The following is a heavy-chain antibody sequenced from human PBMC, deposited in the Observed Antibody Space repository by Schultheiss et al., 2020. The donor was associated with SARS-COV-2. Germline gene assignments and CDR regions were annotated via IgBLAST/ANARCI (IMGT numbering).Heavy chain of an antibody. Sequence: GESLKISCAASGFTFSSYAMHWVRQAPGKGLEWVAVISYDGSNKYYADSVKGRFTISRDNSKNTLYLQMNSLRAEDTAVYYCARQYSSGWYLSVSCPDYWGQGTLVTVSS. CDR3: ARQYSSGWYLSVSCPDY. CDR2: ISYDGSNK. V-gene: IGHV3-30*04. CDR1: GFTFSSYA. J-gene: IGHJ4*02. D-gene: IGHD6-19*01.